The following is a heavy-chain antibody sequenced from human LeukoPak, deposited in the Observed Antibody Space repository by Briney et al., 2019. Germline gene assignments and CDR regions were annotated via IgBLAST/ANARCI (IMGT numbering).Heavy chain of an antibody. CDR1: GLTINANY. V-gene: IGHV3-53*01. CDR3: ATNYYDSSGYYPDFDY. D-gene: IGHD3-22*01. CDR2: LYSAGGT. Sequence: PGGSLRLSCAVSGLTINANYMSWVRQAPGKGLEWVSVLYSAGGTYYADFVKGRFIISRDNSRNTLYLQMNSLTVEDTAVYYCATNYYDSSGYYPDFDYWGQGVLVTVSS. J-gene: IGHJ4*02.